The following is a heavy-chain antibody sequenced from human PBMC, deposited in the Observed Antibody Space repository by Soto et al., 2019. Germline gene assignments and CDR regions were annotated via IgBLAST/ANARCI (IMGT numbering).Heavy chain of an antibody. CDR1: GFTFSSYG. V-gene: IGHV3-33*01. CDR3: AREPPMDYDSSGYYSLFDY. Sequence: GGSLRLSCAASGFTFSSYGMHWVRRAPGKGLEWVAVIWYDGSNKYYADSVKGRLTISRDNSKNTLYLQMNSLRAEDTAVYYCAREPPMDYDSSGYYSLFDYWGQGTLVTVSS. D-gene: IGHD3-22*01. J-gene: IGHJ4*02. CDR2: IWYDGSNK.